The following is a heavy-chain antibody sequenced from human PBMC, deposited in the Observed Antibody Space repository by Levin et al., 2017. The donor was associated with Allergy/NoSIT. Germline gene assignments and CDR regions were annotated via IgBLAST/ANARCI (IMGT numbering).Heavy chain of an antibody. J-gene: IGHJ4*02. D-gene: IGHD3-22*01. CDR1: GFTFSNAW. Sequence: MTGGSLRLSCAASGFTFSNAWMSWVRQAPGKGLEWVGRIKSKTDGGTTDYAAPVKGRFTISRDDSKNTLYLQMNSLKTEDTAVYYCTTDWLLEDSSGYYRCYWGQGTLVTVSS. V-gene: IGHV3-15*01. CDR2: IKSKTDGGTT. CDR3: TTDWLLEDSSGYYRCY.